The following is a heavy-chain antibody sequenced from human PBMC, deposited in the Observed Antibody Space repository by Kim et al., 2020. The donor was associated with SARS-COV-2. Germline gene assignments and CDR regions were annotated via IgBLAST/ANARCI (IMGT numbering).Heavy chain of an antibody. CDR2: INHSGST. D-gene: IGHD2-2*01. J-gene: IGHJ5*02. V-gene: IGHV4-34*01. CDR3: ARGQRSSTSRRWFDP. CDR1: GGSFSGYY. Sequence: SETLSLTCAVYGGSFSGYYWSWIRQPPGKGLEWIGEINHSGSTNYNPSLKSRVTISVDTSKNQFSLKLSSVTAADTAVYYCARGQRSSTSRRWFDPWGQGTLVTVSS.